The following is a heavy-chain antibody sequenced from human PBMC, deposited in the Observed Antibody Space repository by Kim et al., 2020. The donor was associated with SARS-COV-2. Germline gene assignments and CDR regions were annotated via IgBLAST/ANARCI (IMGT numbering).Heavy chain of an antibody. CDR2: ISGSSSYI. V-gene: IGHV3-21*01. Sequence: GGSLRLSCAASGFTFSSYSMNWVRQAPGKGLEWVSSISGSSSYIYYVDSLKGRFTISRDNAKNSLYLQMNSLRAEDTAVYYCARRWQSTNWWIDYWGQGT. CDR3: ARRWQSTNWWIDY. J-gene: IGHJ4*02. CDR1: GFTFSSYS. D-gene: IGHD2-2*01.